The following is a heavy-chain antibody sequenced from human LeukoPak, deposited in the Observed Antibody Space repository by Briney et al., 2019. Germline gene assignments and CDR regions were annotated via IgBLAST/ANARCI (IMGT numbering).Heavy chain of an antibody. Sequence: PSETLSLTCAGYGGSFSGYYLTWIRQPPGKGLEWIGDINHSGSTNYNPSLKSRLTISVDTSKNHFSLRLTSVTAADTAVYYCARPSSYYYDSSGSSFGYWGQGTLVTVSS. CDR1: GGSFSGYY. CDR2: INHSGST. CDR3: ARPSSYYYDSSGSSFGY. J-gene: IGHJ4*02. D-gene: IGHD3-22*01. V-gene: IGHV4-34*01.